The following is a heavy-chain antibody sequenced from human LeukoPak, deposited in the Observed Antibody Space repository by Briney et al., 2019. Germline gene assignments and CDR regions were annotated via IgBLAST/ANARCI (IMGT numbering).Heavy chain of an antibody. D-gene: IGHD2-2*02. V-gene: IGHV4-30-2*01. CDR2: IYHSGST. J-gene: IGHJ5*02. CDR1: GGSISSGGYS. Sequence: SETLSLTCAVSGGSISSGGYSWSWIRQPPGKGLEWIGYIYHSGSTYYNPSLKSRVTISVDRSKNQFSLKLSSVTAADTAVYYCARVVPAAILVNWFDPWGQGTLVTASS. CDR3: ARVVPAAILVNWFDP.